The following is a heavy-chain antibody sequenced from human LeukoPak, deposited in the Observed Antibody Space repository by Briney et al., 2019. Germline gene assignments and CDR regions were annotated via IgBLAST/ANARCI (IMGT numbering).Heavy chain of an antibody. CDR2: INPNSGGT. CDR1: GYTFTGHY. CDR3: ARPFGGLQYYYGSGSYYNPDAFDI. J-gene: IGHJ3*02. Sequence: ASVKVSCKASGYTFTGHYMHWVRQAPGQGLEWMGRINPNSGGTNYAQKFQGRVTMTRDTSISTAYMELSRLRSDDTAVYYCARPFGGLQYYYGSGSYYNPDAFDIWGQGTMVTVSS. V-gene: IGHV1-2*06. D-gene: IGHD3-10*01.